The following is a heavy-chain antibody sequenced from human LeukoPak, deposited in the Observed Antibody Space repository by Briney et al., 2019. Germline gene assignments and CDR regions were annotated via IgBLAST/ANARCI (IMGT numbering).Heavy chain of an antibody. V-gene: IGHV1-69*05. CDR2: IIPIFGTA. J-gene: IGHJ4*02. D-gene: IGHD3-22*01. CDR1: GGTFSSYA. Sequence: SVKVSCKASGGTFSSYAISWVRQAPGQGLEWMGGIIPIFGTANYAQKFQGRVTITTDESTSTAYMELSSLRSEDTAVYYCARVGSTMIVGGPLDYWGQGTLVTVSS. CDR3: ARVGSTMIVGGPLDY.